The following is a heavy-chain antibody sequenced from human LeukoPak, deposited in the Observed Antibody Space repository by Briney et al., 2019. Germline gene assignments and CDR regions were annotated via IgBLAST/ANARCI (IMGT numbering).Heavy chain of an antibody. CDR3: ARTRDGHNTSWFDP. V-gene: IGHV3-21*01. D-gene: IGHD5-24*01. J-gene: IGHJ5*02. Sequence: GGSLRLSCAASGFTFSSYSMNWVRQAPGKGLEWVSGLSGSGDRTYYTDSVTGRFTISRDKAKNSLYLQMNSLRAEDTAVYYCARTRDGHNTSWFDPWGQGTLVTVSS. CDR2: LSGSGDRT. CDR1: GFTFSSYS.